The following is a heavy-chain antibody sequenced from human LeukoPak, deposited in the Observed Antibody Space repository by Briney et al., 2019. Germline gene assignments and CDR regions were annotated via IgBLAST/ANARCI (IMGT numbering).Heavy chain of an antibody. CDR3: ARDGGAAVAGRLHWFDP. V-gene: IGHV1-18*01. CDR2: ISAYNGNT. J-gene: IGHJ5*02. CDR1: GYTFTSYG. Sequence: ASVKVSCKASGYTFTSYGISWVRQAPGQGLEGMGWISAYNGNTNYAQKFQGRVTMTMDMSTSTVYMELSSLRSEDTAVYYCARDGGAAVAGRLHWFDPWGQGPLVTVSS. D-gene: IGHD6-19*01.